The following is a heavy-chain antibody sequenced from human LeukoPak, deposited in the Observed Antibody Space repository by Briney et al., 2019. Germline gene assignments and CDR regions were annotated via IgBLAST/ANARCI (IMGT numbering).Heavy chain of an antibody. CDR1: GGSISGSSYY. D-gene: IGHD2-21*01. CDR3: ASRPSPIFKWAFDY. V-gene: IGHV4-39*07. J-gene: IGHJ4*02. Sequence: PSGTLSLTCTVSGGSISGSSYYWGWIRQPPGKGLEWIGSIYYSGSTYYNPSLKSRVTISVDTSKNQFSLKLSSVTAADTAVYYCASRPSPIFKWAFDYWGQGILVTVSS. CDR2: IYYSGST.